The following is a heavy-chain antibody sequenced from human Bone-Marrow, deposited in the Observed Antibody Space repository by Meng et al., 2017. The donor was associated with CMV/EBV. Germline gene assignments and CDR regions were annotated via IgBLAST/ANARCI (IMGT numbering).Heavy chain of an antibody. J-gene: IGHJ4*02. D-gene: IGHD2-2*01. CDR3: ARDVMGTN. CDR1: GGNFNGYT. V-gene: IGHV1-69*04. Sequence: SSVTVSCKASGGNFNGYTISWVRQAPGQGLEWMGRILPYLDITNYAQKFQGRVTITADKSTSTAYVELRSLRSEDTAGYYCARDVMGTNWGQGTLVTVSS. CDR2: ILPYLDIT.